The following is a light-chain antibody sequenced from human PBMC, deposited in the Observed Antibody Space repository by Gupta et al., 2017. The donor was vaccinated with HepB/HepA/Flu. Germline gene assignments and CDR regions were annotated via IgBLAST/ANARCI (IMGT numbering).Light chain of an antibody. CDR2: KAS. CDR1: QSISGW. V-gene: IGKV1-5*03. Sequence: DTQMTQSPATLSASVGDRATVTCRASQSISGWLAWYQQKPGKAPKLLIHKASSLESGVPSRFSGSGSGTEFTLTISSLQPDDFAIYCCQQDVTYPLTFGGGTKVEI. J-gene: IGKJ4*01. CDR3: QQDVTYPLT.